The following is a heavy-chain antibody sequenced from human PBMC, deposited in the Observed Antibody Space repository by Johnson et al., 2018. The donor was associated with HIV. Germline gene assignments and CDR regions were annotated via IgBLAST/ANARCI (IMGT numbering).Heavy chain of an antibody. J-gene: IGHJ3*02. V-gene: IGHV3-48*04. CDR1: GLIFRTYW. Sequence: VQLVESGGGLVQPGGSLRLSCAASGLIFRTYWMSWVRQAPGKGLEWVSYISSSGSTIYYADSVKGRFTISRDNAKNSLYLQMNSLRAEDTAVYYCARTPSLPGAFDIWGQGTMVTVSS. CDR2: ISSSGSTI. CDR3: ARTPSLPGAFDI.